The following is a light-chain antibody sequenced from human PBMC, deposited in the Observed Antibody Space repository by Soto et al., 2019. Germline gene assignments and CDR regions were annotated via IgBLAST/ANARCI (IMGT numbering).Light chain of an antibody. Sequence: DIQMTQSPSTLSGSVGDRVTITCRASQTISSWLAWYQQKPGQAPNLLIYKASNLQSGVPSRFSGSGSGTEFVLTIDSLQPDDFATYYCQQYNGLSRTFGQGTKVDIK. CDR1: QTISSW. CDR2: KAS. V-gene: IGKV1-5*03. J-gene: IGKJ1*01. CDR3: QQYNGLSRT.